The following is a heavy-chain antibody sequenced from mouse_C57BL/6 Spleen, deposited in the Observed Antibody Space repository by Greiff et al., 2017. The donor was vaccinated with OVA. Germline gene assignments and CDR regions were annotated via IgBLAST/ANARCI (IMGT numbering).Heavy chain of an antibody. J-gene: IGHJ2*01. CDR2: ISSGGSYT. V-gene: IGHV5-6*01. CDR1: GFTFSSYG. D-gene: IGHD2-1*01. CDR3: ARLYYCNYFDY. Sequence: EVKLMESGGDLVKPGGSLKLSCAASGFTFSSYGMSWVRQTPDKRLEWVATISSGGSYTYYPDSVKGRFTISRDNTKNTLYLQMSSLKSEDTAVCYCARLYYCNYFDYWGQGTTLTVSS.